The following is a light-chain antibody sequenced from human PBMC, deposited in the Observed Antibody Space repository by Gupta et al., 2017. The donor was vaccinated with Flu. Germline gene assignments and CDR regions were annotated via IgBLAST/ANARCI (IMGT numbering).Light chain of an antibody. CDR1: QSLLHSNGYNY. Sequence: IVMTQTPPSLPVTAGELALISCRSSQSLLHSNGYNYLDWYLQKPGQSPQLLIYLGSNRASGVPDRFSGSGSGTDFTLKISRVEAEDVGVYYCMQALQTPRTFGPGTKVDIK. CDR3: MQALQTPRT. CDR2: LGS. J-gene: IGKJ1*01. V-gene: IGKV2-28*01.